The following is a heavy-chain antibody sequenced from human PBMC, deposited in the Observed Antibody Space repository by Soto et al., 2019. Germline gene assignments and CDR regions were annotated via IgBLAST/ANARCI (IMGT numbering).Heavy chain of an antibody. D-gene: IGHD2-15*01. CDR2: IYSGGST. Sequence: PGGSLRLSCAASGFTVSSNYMSWVRQAPGKGLEWVSVIYSGGSTYYADSVKGRFTISRDNSKNTLYLQMNSLRAEDTAVYYCARDLEDCSGGSCYGFDYWGQGTLVTVSS. J-gene: IGHJ4*02. CDR1: GFTVSSNY. CDR3: ARDLEDCSGGSCYGFDY. V-gene: IGHV3-66*01.